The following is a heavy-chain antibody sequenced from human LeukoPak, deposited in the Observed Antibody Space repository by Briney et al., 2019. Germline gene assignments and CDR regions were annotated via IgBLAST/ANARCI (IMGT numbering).Heavy chain of an antibody. D-gene: IGHD6-13*01. CDR2: ISGSGGST. CDR3: AQAAAHMAAANWFDP. Sequence: PGGSLRLSCAASGFTFSSYAMSWVRQAPGKGLEWVSVISGSGGSTYYADSVKGRFTISRDNSKNTLYLQMNRLRAEDTAVYYCAQAAAHMAAANWFDPWGQGTLVTVSS. V-gene: IGHV3-23*01. CDR1: GFTFSSYA. J-gene: IGHJ5*02.